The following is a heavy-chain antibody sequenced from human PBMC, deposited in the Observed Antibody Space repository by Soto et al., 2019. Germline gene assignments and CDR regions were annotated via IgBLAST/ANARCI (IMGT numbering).Heavy chain of an antibody. J-gene: IGHJ4*02. CDR1: GFTFSSYS. D-gene: IGHD3-16*01. CDR3: ARAERPLRYDYYFDY. V-gene: IGHV3-21*01. CDR2: ISSSSSYI. Sequence: EVQLVESGGGLVKPGGSLRLSCAASGFTFSSYSMNWVRQAPGKGLEWVSSISSSSSYIYYADSVKGRFTISRDNAKNSLYLQMNSLRAEDTAVYYCARAERPLRYDYYFDYWGQGTLLTVSS.